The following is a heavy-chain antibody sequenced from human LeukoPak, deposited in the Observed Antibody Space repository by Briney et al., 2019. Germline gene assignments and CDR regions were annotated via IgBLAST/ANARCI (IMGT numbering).Heavy chain of an antibody. V-gene: IGHV1-46*01. D-gene: IGHD4-23*01. J-gene: IGHJ4*02. CDR3: ATAIALGGFDY. CDR2: INPSGGST. CDR1: GYTFTSYY. Sequence: ASVKVSCKASGYTFTSYYMHWVRQAPGQGLEWMGIINPSGGSTSYAQKFQGRVTMTRDTSTSTVYMELSSLRSEDTAVYYCATAIALGGFDYWGQGTLVTVSS.